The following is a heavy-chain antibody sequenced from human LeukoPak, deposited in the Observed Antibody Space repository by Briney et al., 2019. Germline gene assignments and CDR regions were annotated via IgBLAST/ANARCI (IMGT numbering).Heavy chain of an antibody. D-gene: IGHD5-18*01. J-gene: IGHJ4*02. CDR2: IYPGDSDT. V-gene: IGHV5-51*01. CDR3: ARRVDTTMGHFDY. CDR1: GYSFTSYW. Sequence: GESLKISCKGSGYSFTSYWIGWVRQIPGKGLEWMGIIYPGDSDTRYSPSFQGQVTISADKSISTAYLQWSSLKASDTAMYYCARRVDTTMGHFDYWGQGTLVTVSS.